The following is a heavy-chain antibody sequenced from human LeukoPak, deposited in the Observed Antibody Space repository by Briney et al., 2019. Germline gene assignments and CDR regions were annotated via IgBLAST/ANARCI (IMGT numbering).Heavy chain of an antibody. CDR3: ARGGTAMTTLDYMDV. J-gene: IGHJ6*03. CDR1: GFTFSSNW. D-gene: IGHD4-11*01. Sequence: GGSLRLSCAASGFTFSSNWMHWVRHAPGKGLVWVSRLSSDGMTITYADFVKGRFTISRDNAKNMLFLQMDSLRAEDTAVYFCARGGTAMTTLDYMDVWGKGTTVTVSS. V-gene: IGHV3-74*01. CDR2: LSSDGMTI.